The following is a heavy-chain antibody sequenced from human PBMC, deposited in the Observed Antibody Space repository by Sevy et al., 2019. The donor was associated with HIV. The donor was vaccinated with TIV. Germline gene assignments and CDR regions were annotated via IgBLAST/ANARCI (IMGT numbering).Heavy chain of an antibody. J-gene: IGHJ3*02. V-gene: IGHV3-30*04. Sequence: GGSLRLSCTASGFVFSSYAMHWVRQAPGKGLEWVAFIAYHGSNKKYADSVKGRFTLSRDNSKNTLYLQMNSLGAADTAVYYCARPRFLEWLSSAAFDIWGQGTMVTVSS. CDR1: GFVFSSYA. CDR3: ARPRFLEWLSSAAFDI. D-gene: IGHD3-3*01. CDR2: IAYHGSNK.